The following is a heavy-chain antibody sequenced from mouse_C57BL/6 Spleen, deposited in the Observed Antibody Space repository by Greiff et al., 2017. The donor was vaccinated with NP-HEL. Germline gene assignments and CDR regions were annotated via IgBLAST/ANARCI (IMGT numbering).Heavy chain of an antibody. CDR3: ARHEGEDFRGTAQYAVDY. Sequence: QVQLQQSGAELVKPGASVKLSCKASGYTFTEYTIHWVKQRSGQGLEWIGWFYPGSGSIKYNEKFKDKATLTADKSSSTVYMELSRMTSEDSAVYFCARHEGEDFRGTAQYAVDYWGQGTSVTVAS. CDR1: GYTFTEYT. J-gene: IGHJ4*01. CDR2: FYPGSGSI. V-gene: IGHV1-62-2*01. D-gene: IGHD3-2*02.